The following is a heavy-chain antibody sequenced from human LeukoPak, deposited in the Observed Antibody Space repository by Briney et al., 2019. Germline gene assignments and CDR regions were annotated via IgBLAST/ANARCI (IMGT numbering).Heavy chain of an antibody. J-gene: IGHJ5*02. D-gene: IGHD5-18*01. V-gene: IGHV1-69*13. Sequence: SVKVSCKASGGTFSSYAISWVRQAPGQGLEWLGGIIPIFGTANYAQKFQGRVTITADESTSTAYMELSSLRSEDTGVYYCARDSGSYGYWWFDPWGQGTLVTVSS. CDR3: ARDSGSYGYWWFDP. CDR2: IIPIFGTA. CDR1: GGTFSSYA.